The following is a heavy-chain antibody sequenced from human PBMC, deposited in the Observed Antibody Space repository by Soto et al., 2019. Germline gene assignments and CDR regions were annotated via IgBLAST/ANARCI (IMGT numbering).Heavy chain of an antibody. J-gene: IGHJ5*02. Sequence: PGGSLRLSCTASGFSFSNYAVTWVRQAPGKVLEWVSYISSSTSTIYYADSVKGRFTISRDNAKNSLYLQMNSLRVENTAVYYCARAYYYDSSGNLNWFDPWGQGTLVTVSS. CDR3: ARAYYYDSSGNLNWFDP. CDR1: GFSFSNYA. D-gene: IGHD3-22*01. V-gene: IGHV3-48*01. CDR2: ISSSTSTI.